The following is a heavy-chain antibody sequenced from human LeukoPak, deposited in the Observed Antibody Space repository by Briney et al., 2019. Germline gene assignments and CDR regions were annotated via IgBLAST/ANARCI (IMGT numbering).Heavy chain of an antibody. J-gene: IGHJ4*02. Sequence: TGGSLRLSCVVSGFIFSDYYMSWIRQAPGKGLEWVSYISSSSRYTNYVDSVKGRFTISRDNAKNSLYLQMNSLRAEDTAVYYCAAGSAAAGTLPFDYWGQGTLVTVSS. CDR2: ISSSSRYT. D-gene: IGHD6-13*01. CDR1: GFIFSDYY. CDR3: AAGSAAAGTLPFDY. V-gene: IGHV3-11*03.